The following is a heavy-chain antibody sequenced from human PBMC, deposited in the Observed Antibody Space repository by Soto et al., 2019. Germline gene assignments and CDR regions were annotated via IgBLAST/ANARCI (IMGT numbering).Heavy chain of an antibody. CDR1: GYSFTKYV. Sequence: ASVTVSCKTSGYSFTKYVLPWVRQAPGQRLEWMGWINPGNGDTKYSQKFQGRVTITRDTSATTAYMELSSLRSEDSAVFYCARTDCSSTSCYNYYYYAMDVWGQGTTVTVSS. CDR3: ARTDCSSTSCYNYYYYAMDV. V-gene: IGHV1-3*01. D-gene: IGHD2-2*01. J-gene: IGHJ6*02. CDR2: INPGNGDT.